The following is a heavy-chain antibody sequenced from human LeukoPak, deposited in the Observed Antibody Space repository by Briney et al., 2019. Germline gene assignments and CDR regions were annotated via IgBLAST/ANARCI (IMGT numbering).Heavy chain of an antibody. CDR2: IYYTGST. V-gene: IGHV4-30-4*07. J-gene: IGHJ4*02. CDR3: ARGGPVAARTFDY. CDR1: GGSISRSGYS. D-gene: IGHD6-6*01. Sequence: SETLSLTCAVSGGSISRSGYSWSWIRQPPGKGLDWIAYIYYTGSTYYNPSLKSRVTISLDTSKNQFSLKLSSVTAADTAVYYCARGGPVAARTFDYWGQGTLVTVSS.